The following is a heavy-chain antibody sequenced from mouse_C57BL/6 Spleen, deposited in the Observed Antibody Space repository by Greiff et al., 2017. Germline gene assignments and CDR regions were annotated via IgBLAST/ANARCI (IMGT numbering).Heavy chain of an antibody. D-gene: IGHD1-1*01. J-gene: IGHJ2*01. CDR3: ARGFEVITTETRYFDY. V-gene: IGHV1-39*01. CDR1: GYSFTDYN. Sequence: QLQESGPELVKPGASVKISCKASGYSFTDYNMNWVKQSNGKSLEWIGVINPNYGTTSYNQKFKGKATLTVDQSSSTAYMQLNSLTSEDSAVXYCARGFEVITTETRYFDYWGQGTTLTVSS. CDR2: INPNYGTT.